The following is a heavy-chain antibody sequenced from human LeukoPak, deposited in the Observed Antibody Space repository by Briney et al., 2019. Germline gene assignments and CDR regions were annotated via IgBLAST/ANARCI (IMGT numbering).Heavy chain of an antibody. V-gene: IGHV4-59*01. J-gene: IGHJ4*02. CDR3: ARENANYDSSIGGFDY. CDR2: IYYSGST. Sequence: SETLSLTCTVSGGSISSYYWSWIRQPPGKGLEWIGDIYYSGSTNYNPSLKSRVTISVDTSKNQFSLKLSSVTAADTAVYYCARENANYDSSIGGFDYWGQGTLVTVSS. D-gene: IGHD3-22*01. CDR1: GGSISSYY.